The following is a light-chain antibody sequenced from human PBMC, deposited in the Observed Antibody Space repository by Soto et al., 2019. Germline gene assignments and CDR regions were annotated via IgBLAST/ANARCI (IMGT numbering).Light chain of an antibody. J-gene: IGKJ1*01. V-gene: IGKV1-5*01. CDR2: DVS. CDR3: QQYNSYSST. CDR1: QSIGNW. Sequence: DIRMTQSPSTLSASVGDRVTITCRASQSIGNWLAWYQQKPGKAPKLLIYDVSSLESGVPSRFSGSGSGTEFTLTISSLQPDDFATYYCQQYNSYSSTFGHGTKV.